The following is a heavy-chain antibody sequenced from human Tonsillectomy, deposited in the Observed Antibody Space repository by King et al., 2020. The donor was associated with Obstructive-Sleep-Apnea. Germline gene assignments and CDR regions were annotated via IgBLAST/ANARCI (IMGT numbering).Heavy chain of an antibody. Sequence: VQLVESGGGLVKPGGSLRLSCVASGFTFSSYTMNWVRQAPGKGLQWVSSISRGSTYRYYADSVKGRFTISRDNAKNSLYLQMNSLRAEDTAVYYCARDRXXSSGYDMDTXXYYDMDVWGQGTTVTVSS. CDR2: ISRGSTYR. CDR3: ARDRXXSSGYDMDTXXYYDMDV. D-gene: IGHD3-22*01. J-gene: IGHJ6*02. CDR1: GFTFSSYT. V-gene: IGHV3-21*01.